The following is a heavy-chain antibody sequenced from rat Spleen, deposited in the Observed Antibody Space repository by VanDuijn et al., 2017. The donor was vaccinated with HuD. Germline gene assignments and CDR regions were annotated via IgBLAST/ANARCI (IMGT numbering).Heavy chain of an antibody. CDR2: ISSGGST. D-gene: IGHD1-12*02. J-gene: IGHJ1*01. CDR3: ALHDGSYYYDWYFDF. V-gene: IGHV2-6*01. Sequence: QVQLKESGPGLVQPSQTLSLTCTVSGFSLTSYTVSWVRQPPGKGLEWIAAISSGGSTYYNSALKSRLSISRDTSKSQVFLKMNSLQTEDTAMYFCALHDGSYYYDWYFDFWGPGTMVTVSS. CDR1: GFSLTSYT.